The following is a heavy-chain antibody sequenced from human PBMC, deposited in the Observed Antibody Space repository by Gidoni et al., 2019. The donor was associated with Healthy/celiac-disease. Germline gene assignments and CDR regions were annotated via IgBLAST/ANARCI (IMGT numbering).Heavy chain of an antibody. V-gene: IGHV4-59*08. CDR2: MYYSGST. CDR3: ARRADFWSGYFDY. CDR1: GGSISSYY. D-gene: IGHD3-3*01. Sequence: QVQLQASGPGLVKPSETLSLTCTVSGGSISSYYWSWIRQPPGKGLEWIGYMYYSGSTHYNPSLKSRVTISVDTSKNQFSLKLTSVTAADTAVYYCARRADFWSGYFDYWGLGTLVTVSS. J-gene: IGHJ4*02.